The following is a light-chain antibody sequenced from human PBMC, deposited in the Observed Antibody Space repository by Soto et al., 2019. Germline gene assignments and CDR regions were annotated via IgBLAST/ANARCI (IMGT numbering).Light chain of an antibody. Sequence: EIVITPSPATLSLSPRERAPLSFRARQSISSNLAWYQQKPGQAPRLVIYAASTRATGFPARFSGSGTGTEFTLTISSLQSEDFAIYYCQQYNNWPRGTFGQGTKVDIK. CDR2: AAS. V-gene: IGKV3-15*01. CDR1: QSISSN. CDR3: QQYNNWPRGT. J-gene: IGKJ1*01.